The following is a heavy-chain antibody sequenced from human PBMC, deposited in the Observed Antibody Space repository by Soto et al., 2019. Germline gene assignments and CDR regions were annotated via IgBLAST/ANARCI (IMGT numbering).Heavy chain of an antibody. D-gene: IGHD6-13*01. Sequence: QVQLVQSGAEVKKPGSSVQVSCKASGGTFSSYAISWVRQAPGQGLEWMGGIIPVFGTANYAQKFQGKVRITADEYTGTGYMELSSLTSEDTAVYYCSRSAVGQYSSSCYWFDPWVQGALVTVSS. CDR2: IIPVFGTA. V-gene: IGHV1-69*01. J-gene: IGHJ5*02. CDR3: SRSAVGQYSSSCYWFDP. CDR1: GGTFSSYA.